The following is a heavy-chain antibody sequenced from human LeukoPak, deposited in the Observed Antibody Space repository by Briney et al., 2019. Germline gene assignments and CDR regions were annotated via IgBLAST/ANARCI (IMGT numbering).Heavy chain of an antibody. CDR1: GGSISSSSYY. CDR3: ARAHMGSSGIDY. J-gene: IGHJ4*02. Sequence: PSETLSLTCTVSGGSISSSSYYWGWIRQPPGKGLEWIGSIYYSGSTYYNPSLKSRVTISVDTSKNQFSLKLSSVTAADTAVYYCARAHMGSSGIDYWGQGTLVTVSS. CDR2: IYYSGST. D-gene: IGHD3-22*01. V-gene: IGHV4-39*07.